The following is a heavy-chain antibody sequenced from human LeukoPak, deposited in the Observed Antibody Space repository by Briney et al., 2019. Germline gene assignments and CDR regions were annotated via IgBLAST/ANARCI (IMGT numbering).Heavy chain of an antibody. CDR1: GFTYSNYA. Sequence: LGGSLRLSCAASGFTYSNYAMNWVRQAPGKGLEWVAVISYDGSNKYYADSVKGRFTISRDNSKNTLYLQMNSLRAEDTAVYYCARARCSGGSCDVDDAFDIWGQGTMVTVSS. CDR3: ARARCSGGSCDVDDAFDI. V-gene: IGHV3-30*04. J-gene: IGHJ3*02. D-gene: IGHD2-15*01. CDR2: ISYDGSNK.